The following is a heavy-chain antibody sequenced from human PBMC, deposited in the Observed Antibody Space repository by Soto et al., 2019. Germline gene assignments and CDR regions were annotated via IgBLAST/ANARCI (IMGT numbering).Heavy chain of an antibody. J-gene: IGHJ4*02. D-gene: IGHD6-19*01. V-gene: IGHV4-30-2*01. CDR3: VRHAQWVIRAY. Sequence: SETLSLTCAVSGGSLSSGGYSWRWIRQPPGKGLEWIGYIYHSGSTYYNPSLKSRVTISVDRSKNQFSLKLSSVTAADTAVYYCVRHAQWVIRAYWGQGSLVTVSS. CDR1: GGSLSSGGYS. CDR2: IYHSGST.